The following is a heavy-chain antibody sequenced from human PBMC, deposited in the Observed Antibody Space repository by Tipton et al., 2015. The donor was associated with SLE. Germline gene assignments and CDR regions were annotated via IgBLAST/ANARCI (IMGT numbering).Heavy chain of an antibody. CDR1: GGSISSYY. Sequence: TLSLTCTVSGGSISSYYGSWIRQPPGKGLEWIGRIYTSGSTNYNPSLKSRVTISVDTSRNQFSLELSSVTAADTAVYYCATGYGGRYSYCYYKDVWGKGTTVT. V-gene: IGHV4-4*09. D-gene: IGHD1-26*01. CDR3: ATGYGGRYSYCYYKDV. CDR2: IYTSGST. J-gene: IGHJ6*03.